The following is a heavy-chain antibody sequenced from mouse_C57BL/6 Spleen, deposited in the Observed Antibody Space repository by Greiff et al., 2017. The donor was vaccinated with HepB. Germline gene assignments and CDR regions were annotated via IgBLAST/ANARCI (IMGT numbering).Heavy chain of an antibody. CDR1: GYTFTDYN. D-gene: IGHD1-1*01. Sequence: VQLQQSGPELVKPGASVKMSCKASGYTFTDYNMHWVKQSHGKSLEWIGYINPNNGGTSYNQKFKGKATLNVNKSSSTAYMELRSLTSEDSAVYYCARRSRTGDYSYYFDYWGQGTTLTVSS. J-gene: IGHJ2*01. CDR3: ARRSRTGDYSYYFDY. CDR2: INPNNGGT. V-gene: IGHV1-22*01.